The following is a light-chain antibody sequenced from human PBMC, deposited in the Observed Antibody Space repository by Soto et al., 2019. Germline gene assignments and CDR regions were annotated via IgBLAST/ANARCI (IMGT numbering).Light chain of an antibody. Sequence: DIQMTQSPSCLSASVGDRVTITCRASQSSGNYLNWYQQKPGKAPKLLIYAASSLQSGVPSRFSCSGSGTDFTLTISRLQPEDFATYYCQQSYRTPYTFGQGTKLEIK. J-gene: IGKJ2*01. CDR1: QSSGNY. CDR2: AAS. V-gene: IGKV1-39*01. CDR3: QQSYRTPYT.